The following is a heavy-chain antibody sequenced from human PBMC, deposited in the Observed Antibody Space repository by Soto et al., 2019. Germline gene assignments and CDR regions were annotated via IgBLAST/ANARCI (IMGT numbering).Heavy chain of an antibody. Sequence: GALRISCAASGFPFICYAMSWVRRAPGKGPEWVSSISGSVESTHYADSVKGRSTISRDNSKNTLYLQMNSLRAEDTAVYYCAKEGAGYYDSSPYDSWGQGTLVNVSS. D-gene: IGHD3-22*01. CDR2: ISGSVEST. V-gene: IGHV3-23*01. J-gene: IGHJ5*01. CDR1: GFPFICYA. CDR3: AKEGAGYYDSSPYDS.